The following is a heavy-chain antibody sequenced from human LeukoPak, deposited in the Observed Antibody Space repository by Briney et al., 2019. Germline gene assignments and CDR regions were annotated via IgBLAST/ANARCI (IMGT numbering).Heavy chain of an antibody. V-gene: IGHV1-69*13. Sequence: SVKVSCKASGGTFSSYAISWVRQAPGQGLEWMGGIIPIFGTANYAQKFQGRVTITADESTSTAYMELRSLRSDDTAVYYCARINPGGFDPWGQGTLVTVSS. J-gene: IGHJ5*02. CDR2: IIPIFGTA. CDR1: GGTFSSYA. CDR3: ARINPGGFDP.